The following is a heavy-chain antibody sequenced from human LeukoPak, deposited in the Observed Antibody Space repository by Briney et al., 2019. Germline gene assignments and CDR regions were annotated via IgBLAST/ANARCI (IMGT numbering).Heavy chain of an antibody. CDR1: GDSVSRSDSY. J-gene: IGHJ1*01. CDR2: IYYSGRT. D-gene: IGHD3-22*01. Sequence: PSETLSLTCSVSGDSVSRSDSYWDWIRQAPGKGLEWIGTIYYSGRTYYSPSLKSRVTMSVDPSNNQFSLNLRSVTAADAAVYYCARRRYYDGSGYLEWGQGTLLSASS. CDR3: ARRRYYDGSGYLE. V-gene: IGHV4-39*01.